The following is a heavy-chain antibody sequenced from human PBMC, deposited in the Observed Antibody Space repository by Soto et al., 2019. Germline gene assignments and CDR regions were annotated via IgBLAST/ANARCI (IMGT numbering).Heavy chain of an antibody. CDR1: GVSISSGGYY. CDR2: IFHTGNT. Sequence: SETLSLTCTVSGVSISSGGYYWSWIRQLPGKGLEWIGYIFHTGNTYYNPSLKSRVTISVDTSKNQFSLRLSSVTAADTALYYCARVMGKLVTLAQWGQGVLVTVSS. V-gene: IGHV4-31*03. D-gene: IGHD7-27*01. J-gene: IGHJ1*01. CDR3: ARVMGKLVTLAQ.